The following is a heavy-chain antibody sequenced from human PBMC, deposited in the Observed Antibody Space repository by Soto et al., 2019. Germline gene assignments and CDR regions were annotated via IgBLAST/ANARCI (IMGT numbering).Heavy chain of an antibody. J-gene: IGHJ6*02. D-gene: IGHD6-13*01. V-gene: IGHV3-33*01. Sequence: GGSLRLSCAASGFTFSSYGMHWVRQAPGKGLEWVAVIWYDGSNKYYADSVKGRFTISRDNSKNTLYLQMNSLRAEDTAVYYCARSRVAAAGNYYYGMDVWGRGTTVTVSS. CDR2: IWYDGSNK. CDR3: ARSRVAAAGNYYYGMDV. CDR1: GFTFSSYG.